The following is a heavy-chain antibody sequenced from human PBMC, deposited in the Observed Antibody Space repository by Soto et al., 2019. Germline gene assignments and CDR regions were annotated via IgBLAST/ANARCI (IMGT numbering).Heavy chain of an antibody. V-gene: IGHV1-58*02. Sequence: ASVKVSCKASGFTFTSSAMQWVRQARGQRLEWIGWIVVGSGNTNYAQKFQERVTITRDMSTSTAYMELSSLRSEDTAVYYCAASLAYTSNWFDPWGQGTLVTVSS. D-gene: IGHD2-2*02. CDR1: GFTFTSSA. CDR2: IVVGSGNT. CDR3: AASLAYTSNWFDP. J-gene: IGHJ5*02.